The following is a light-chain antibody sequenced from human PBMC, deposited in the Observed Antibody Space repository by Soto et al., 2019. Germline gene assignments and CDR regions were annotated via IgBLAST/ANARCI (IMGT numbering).Light chain of an antibody. CDR1: QSVSVW. J-gene: IGKJ1*01. Sequence: DIRLTQSPSTLSASVGDRVTITCRASQSVSVWLSWYQQKAGKAPKLLIFDASSLESGVPSRFSGSGSGPDFTLTISSLQPEDFATYYCQQSYSSPPTFGQGTKVDIK. CDR2: DAS. CDR3: QQSYSSPPT. V-gene: IGKV1-5*01.